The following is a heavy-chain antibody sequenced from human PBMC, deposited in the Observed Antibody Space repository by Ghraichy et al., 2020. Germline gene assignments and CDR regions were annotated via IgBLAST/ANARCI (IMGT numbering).Heavy chain of an antibody. CDR1: GFTFSDHY. Sequence: GESLNISCAASGFTFSDHYMDWVRQAPGKGLEWVGRTRNKANSYTAEYAASVKGRFTISRDDSKNSLYLQMNSLKTEDTAVYYCARASGGYDFWGQGTLVTVSS. V-gene: IGHV3-72*01. J-gene: IGHJ4*02. D-gene: IGHD5-12*01. CDR2: TRNKANSYTA. CDR3: ARASGGYDF.